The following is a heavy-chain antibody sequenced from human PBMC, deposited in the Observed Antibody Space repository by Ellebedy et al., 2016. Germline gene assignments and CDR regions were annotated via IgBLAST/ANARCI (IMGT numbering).Heavy chain of an antibody. D-gene: IGHD6-19*01. CDR1: GFTFSSCA. J-gene: IGHJ4*02. V-gene: IGHV3-23*01. CDR3: AKDGGWRGSDF. CDR2: ITGSGYST. Sequence: GESLKISXAASGFTFSSCAMSWVRQAPGKGLEWVSGITGSGYSTYYADSVKGRFTVSRDNSKTVLFLQMNSLRGEDTALYYCAKDGGWRGSDFWGQGTQVTVSS.